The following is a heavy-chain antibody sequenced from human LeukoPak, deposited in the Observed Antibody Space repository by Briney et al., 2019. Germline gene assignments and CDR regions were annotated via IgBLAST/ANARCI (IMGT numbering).Heavy chain of an antibody. D-gene: IGHD5-18*01. CDR1: GGSLSSYY. J-gene: IGHJ4*01. CDR3: ASEDVDTAMLFYD. CDR2: IYYSGST. Sequence: SETLSLTCTVSGGSLSSYYWSWVRQPPGKGLEWVGYIYYSGSTNYNPPPKSRVTISVDTSKNKLSLKLRSVAAADTAVYYCASEDVDTAMLFYDWGPGTPVT. V-gene: IGHV4-59*01.